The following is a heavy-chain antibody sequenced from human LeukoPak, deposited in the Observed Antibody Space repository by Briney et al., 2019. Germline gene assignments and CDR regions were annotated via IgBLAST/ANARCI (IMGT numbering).Heavy chain of an antibody. CDR1: GFTFSSYS. CDR2: ISSSSSYI. J-gene: IGHJ6*03. CDR3: ARLSDYYYYMNV. Sequence: PGGSLRLSCAASGFTFSSYSMNWVRQAPGKGLEWVSSISSSSSYIYYADSVKGRFTISRDNTKNSLYLQMNSLRAEDTAVYYCARLSDYYYYMNVWGKGTTVTVSS. D-gene: IGHD3-3*02. V-gene: IGHV3-21*04.